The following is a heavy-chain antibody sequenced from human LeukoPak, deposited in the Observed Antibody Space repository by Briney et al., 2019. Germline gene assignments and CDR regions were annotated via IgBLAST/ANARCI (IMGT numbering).Heavy chain of an antibody. Sequence: GGSLRLSCAASGFTFSAYWMSWVRQTPGKGLEWVANIKQDGSEEYYVDSVKGRFTISRDNAKSSLYLQMNSLGAEDTAVYYCARDYYDSSGAISFDYWGQGTLVTVSS. CDR3: ARDYYDSSGAISFDY. CDR2: IKQDGSEE. V-gene: IGHV3-7*01. D-gene: IGHD3-22*01. J-gene: IGHJ4*02. CDR1: GFTFSAYW.